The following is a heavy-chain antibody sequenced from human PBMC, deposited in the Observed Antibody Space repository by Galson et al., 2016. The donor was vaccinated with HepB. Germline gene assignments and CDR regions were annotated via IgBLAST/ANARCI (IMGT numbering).Heavy chain of an antibody. J-gene: IGHJ4*02. D-gene: IGHD2-2*01. CDR1: GFTFSRPA. CDR3: AKVGPSCSRTRCSDYYFDY. CDR2: IRGSGGRT. Sequence: SLRLSCAASGFTFSRPAMSWVRPAPGQALEWVSGIRGSGGRTEYAGPVKGRFTISRDNSKNTLYLQMNSLRAEDTAVYYCAKVGPSCSRTRCSDYYFDYWGQGTLVTVSS. V-gene: IGHV3-23*01.